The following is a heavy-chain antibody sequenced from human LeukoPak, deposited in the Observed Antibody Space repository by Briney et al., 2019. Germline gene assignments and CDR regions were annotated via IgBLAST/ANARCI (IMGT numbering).Heavy chain of an antibody. Sequence: GSLRLSCAASGFTFSGYSMNWVRQAPGKGLEWISSISSSSSYIYYADSVKGRFTISRDNAKNSPYLQMNSLRAEDTAVYYCARDSFVVVPAATGYYYGMDVWGQGTTVTVSS. CDR2: ISSSSSYI. CDR1: GFTFSGYS. V-gene: IGHV3-21*01. J-gene: IGHJ6*02. CDR3: ARDSFVVVPAATGYYYGMDV. D-gene: IGHD2-2*01.